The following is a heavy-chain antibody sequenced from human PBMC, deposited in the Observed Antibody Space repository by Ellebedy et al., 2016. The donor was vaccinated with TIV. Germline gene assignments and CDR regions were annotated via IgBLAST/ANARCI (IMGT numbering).Heavy chain of an antibody. CDR1: GGSFSSYY. J-gene: IGHJ2*01. CDR3: ARLRQSRDRSHWYFDR. Sequence: SETLSLXXTVSGGSFSSYYWSWIPQSAGKGLDWLGRLFMSGSTTYNPSLKNRVTMSVDASTTQVSLNLSSVTAADTAVYFCARLRQSRDRSHWYFDRWGRGTLVTVSS. V-gene: IGHV4-4*07. D-gene: IGHD1-14*01. CDR2: LFMSGST.